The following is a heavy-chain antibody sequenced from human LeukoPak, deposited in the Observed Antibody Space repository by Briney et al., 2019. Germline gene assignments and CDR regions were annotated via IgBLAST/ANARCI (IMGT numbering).Heavy chain of an antibody. CDR1: GYTFTSYA. CDR3: ARSGSWLYMDV. D-gene: IGHD1-26*01. J-gene: IGHJ6*03. CDR2: INTYTGDT. V-gene: IGHV1-18*01. Sequence: ASVKVSCKASGYTFTSYAVTWVRQAPGQGLKWVGWINTYTGDTKHAQNLQDRVTVTTDTSTSTAYLELRSLRSDDTAVYYCARSGSWLYMDVWGTGTTVTVSS.